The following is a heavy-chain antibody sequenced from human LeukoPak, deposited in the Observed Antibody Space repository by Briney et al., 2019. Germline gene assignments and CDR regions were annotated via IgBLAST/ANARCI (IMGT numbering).Heavy chain of an antibody. Sequence: GGSLRLSCAASGFTFSSYGMHWVRQAPGRGLEWVAVIWYDGSNKYYADSVKGRFTISRDNSKNTLYLQMNSLRAEDTAVYYCARYHSTGWYSDYFDYCGQGTLVTVSS. D-gene: IGHD6-19*01. V-gene: IGHV3-33*01. CDR2: IWYDGSNK. CDR1: GFTFSSYG. J-gene: IGHJ4*02. CDR3: ARYHSTGWYSDYFDY.